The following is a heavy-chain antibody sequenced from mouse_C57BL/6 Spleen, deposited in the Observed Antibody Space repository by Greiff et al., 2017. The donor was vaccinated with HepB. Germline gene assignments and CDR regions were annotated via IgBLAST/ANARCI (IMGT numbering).Heavy chain of an antibody. CDR2: IYPGSGNT. V-gene: IGHV1-66*01. Sequence: VKVVESGPELVKPGASVKISCKASGYSFTSYYIHWVKQRPGQGLEWIGWIYPGSGNTKYNEKFKGKATLTADTSSSTAYMQLSSLTSEDSAVYYCARLGYGSSYRYWGQGTTLTVSS. D-gene: IGHD1-1*01. CDR1: GYSFTSYY. CDR3: ARLGYGSSYRY. J-gene: IGHJ2*01.